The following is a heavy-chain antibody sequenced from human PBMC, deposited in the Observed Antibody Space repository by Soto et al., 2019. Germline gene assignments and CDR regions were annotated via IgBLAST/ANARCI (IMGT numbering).Heavy chain of an antibody. J-gene: IGHJ4*02. CDR2: INHSGST. Sequence: SETLSLTCAFYGWSFSGYYWSWIRQPPGKGLEWIGEINHSGSTNYNPSLKSRVTISVDTSKNQFSLKLSSVTAADTAVYYCARGRTDTAMVTFDYWGQGTLVTVSS. D-gene: IGHD5-18*01. V-gene: IGHV4-34*01. CDR3: ARGRTDTAMVTFDY. CDR1: GWSFSGYY.